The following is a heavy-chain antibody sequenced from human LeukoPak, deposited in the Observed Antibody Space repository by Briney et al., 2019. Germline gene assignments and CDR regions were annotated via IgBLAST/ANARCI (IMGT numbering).Heavy chain of an antibody. CDR3: GGSGSYYPLFDY. J-gene: IGHJ4*02. CDR1: GFTVSSNY. CDR2: IYSGGST. D-gene: IGHD1-26*01. V-gene: IGHV3-66*02. Sequence: PGGSLRLSCAASGFTVSSNYMSWVRQAPGKGLEWVSVIYSGGSTYHADSVKGRFTISRDNFKNTLYLQMNSLRVEDTAVYYCGGSGSYYPLFDYWGQGTLVTVSS.